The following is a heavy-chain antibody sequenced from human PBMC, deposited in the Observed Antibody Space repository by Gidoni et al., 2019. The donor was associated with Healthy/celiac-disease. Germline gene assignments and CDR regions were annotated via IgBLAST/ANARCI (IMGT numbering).Heavy chain of an antibody. CDR3: ARGKYYYDSSGYY. V-gene: IGHV5-51*01. D-gene: IGHD3-22*01. CDR2: IYRGDSDT. Sequence: EVQLVQSGAEVKKSGESLKISCKCSGYSFTSYWIGWVRQMPGKGLEWRGIIYRGDSDTSYRPSFQGKVTISADKSISTAYLQWSSLKASDTAMYYCARGKYYYDSSGYYWGQGTLVTVSS. J-gene: IGHJ4*02. CDR1: GYSFTSYW.